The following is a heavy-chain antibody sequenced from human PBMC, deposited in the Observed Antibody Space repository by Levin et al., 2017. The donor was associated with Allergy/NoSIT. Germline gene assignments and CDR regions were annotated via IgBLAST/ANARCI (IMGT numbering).Heavy chain of an antibody. J-gene: IGHJ3*02. Sequence: LSLTCAASGFTFSSYSMNWVRQAPGKGLEWVSYISSSSSTIYYADSVKGRFTISRDNAKNSLYLQMNSLRAEDTAVYYCARVGPYQLLFHDDAFDIWGQGTMVTVSS. CDR3: ARVGPYQLLFHDDAFDI. CDR1: GFTFSSYS. CDR2: ISSSSSTI. V-gene: IGHV3-48*01. D-gene: IGHD2-2*01.